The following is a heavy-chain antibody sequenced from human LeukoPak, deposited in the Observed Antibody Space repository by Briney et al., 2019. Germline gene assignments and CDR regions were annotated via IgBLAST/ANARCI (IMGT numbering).Heavy chain of an antibody. Sequence: KPSETLSLTCSVSGGSINSYYWSWIRQPPGKGLEWIGSIYYSGSTYYNPSLKSRVTISVDTSKNQFSLKLSSVTAADTAVYYCASQDRREGLDYWGQGTLVTVSS. V-gene: IGHV4-59*05. CDR3: ASQDRREGLDY. CDR2: IYYSGST. CDR1: GGSINSYY. J-gene: IGHJ4*02. D-gene: IGHD1-26*01.